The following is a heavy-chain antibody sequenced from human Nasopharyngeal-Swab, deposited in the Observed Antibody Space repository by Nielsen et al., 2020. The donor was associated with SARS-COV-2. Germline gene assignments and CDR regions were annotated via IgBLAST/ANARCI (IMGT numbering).Heavy chain of an antibody. D-gene: IGHD5-18*01. CDR2: IWYDGSNK. V-gene: IGHV3-33*06. J-gene: IGHJ4*02. CDR3: AKQSWGYSYGYYFDY. Sequence: WIRQPPGKGLEWVAVIWYDGSNKYYADSVKGRFTISRDNSKNTLYLQMNSLRVEDTAVYYCAKQSWGYSYGYYFDYWGQGTLVTVSS.